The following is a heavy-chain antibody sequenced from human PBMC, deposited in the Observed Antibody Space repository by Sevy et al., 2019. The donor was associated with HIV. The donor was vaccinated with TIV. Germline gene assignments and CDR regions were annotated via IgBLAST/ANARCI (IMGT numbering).Heavy chain of an antibody. CDR1: AGSISSYY. V-gene: IGHV4-59*13. J-gene: IGHJ4*02. Sequence: SETLSLTCTVSAGSISSYYWSWIRQPPGKGLEWIGYIYYSGSTNYNPSLKSRVTISVDTSKNQFSLKLSSVTAADTAVYYCARTLYYVHSFDYWGQGTLVTVSS. CDR3: ARTLYYVHSFDY. CDR2: IYYSGST. D-gene: IGHD1-26*01.